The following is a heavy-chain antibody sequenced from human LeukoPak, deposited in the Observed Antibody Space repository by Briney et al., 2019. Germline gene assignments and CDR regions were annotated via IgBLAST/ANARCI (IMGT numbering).Heavy chain of an antibody. CDR1: GGSISNYY. V-gene: IGHV4-4*07. J-gene: IGHJ4*02. Sequence: SETLSLTCTVSGGSISNYYWSWIRQPAGKGLEWIGRIYTSGSTNYNPSLKSRVTMSVDTSKNQFSLRLSSVTAADTAVYYCARDRAYGNHYFDYWGQGTLVTVSS. D-gene: IGHD4-11*01. CDR2: IYTSGST. CDR3: ARDRAYGNHYFDY.